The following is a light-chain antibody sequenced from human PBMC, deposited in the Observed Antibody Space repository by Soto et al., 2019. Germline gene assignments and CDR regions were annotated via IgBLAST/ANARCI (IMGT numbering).Light chain of an antibody. CDR3: CSYAGSSTMV. J-gene: IGLJ1*01. Sequence: QSVLPPPAFVSGSPGHSITISGTGASIVVGSYNLVSWYQQHPGKAPKIMIFEVTQRPSGVSSRFSGSKSGNTASLTISGLQAEDEADYHCCSYAGSSTMVFGTGTKVTVL. V-gene: IGLV2-23*02. CDR2: EVT. CDR1: SIVVGSYNL.